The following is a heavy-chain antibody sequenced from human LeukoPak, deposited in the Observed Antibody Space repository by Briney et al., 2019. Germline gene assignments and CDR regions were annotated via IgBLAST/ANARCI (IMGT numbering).Heavy chain of an antibody. CDR1: GGSISSYY. CDR2: IYYSGST. D-gene: IGHD1-1*01. Sequence: PSETLSLTCTVSGGSISSYYWSWIRQPPGKGLEWIGYIYYSGSTNYNPSLKSRVTISVDTSKNQFSLKLSSVTAADTAVYCCARVRGGDILERRNAFDIWGQGTMVTVSS. CDR3: ARVRGGDILERRNAFDI. J-gene: IGHJ3*02. V-gene: IGHV4-59*01.